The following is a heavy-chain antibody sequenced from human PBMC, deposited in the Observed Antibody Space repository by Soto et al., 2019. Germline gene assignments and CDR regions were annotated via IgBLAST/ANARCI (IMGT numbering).Heavy chain of an antibody. CDR1: GFTFRIYS. Sequence: GGSLRLSCAASGFTFRIYSMNWVRQAPGKGLEWVAYISYSSATIYYADSVKGRFTISRDNAKNSLYLQMNSLRDEDTAVYYCARDNGIEGSFDPWGQGTLVTVSS. J-gene: IGHJ5*02. D-gene: IGHD2-8*01. CDR3: ARDNGIEGSFDP. CDR2: ISYSSATI. V-gene: IGHV3-48*02.